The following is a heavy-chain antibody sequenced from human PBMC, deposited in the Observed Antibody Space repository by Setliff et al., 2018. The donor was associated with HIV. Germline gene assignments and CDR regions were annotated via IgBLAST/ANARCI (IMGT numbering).Heavy chain of an antibody. D-gene: IGHD2-2*01. CDR3: VRHVGKFCSDASCYGVGWFDR. CDR1: GGSISSGTYY. CDR2: IYTSGST. Sequence: SETLSLTCTVSGGSISSGTYYWSWIRQPAGKGLEWIGRIYTSGSTNYNPSLKSRVTISVDTSKNQLSLKLSSVTAADAAVYYCVRHVGKFCSDASCYGVGWFDRWGQGNLVTVSS. V-gene: IGHV4-61*02. J-gene: IGHJ5*02.